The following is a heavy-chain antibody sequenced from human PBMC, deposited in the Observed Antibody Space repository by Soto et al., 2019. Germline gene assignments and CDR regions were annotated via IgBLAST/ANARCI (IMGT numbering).Heavy chain of an antibody. Sequence: ASVKVSCKASGYTFTSYGISWVRQAPGQGLEWMGWISAYNGNTNYAQKLQGRVTMTTDTSTSTAYMELRSLRSDHTAVYYCARDKYYYDSSGDFDYWGQGTLVTVSS. V-gene: IGHV1-18*04. D-gene: IGHD3-22*01. CDR1: GYTFTSYG. CDR2: ISAYNGNT. J-gene: IGHJ4*02. CDR3: ARDKYYYDSSGDFDY.